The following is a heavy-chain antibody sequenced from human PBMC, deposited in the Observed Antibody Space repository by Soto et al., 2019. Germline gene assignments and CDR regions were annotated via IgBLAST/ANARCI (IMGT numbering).Heavy chain of an antibody. CDR3: ARDMQQLVPGVGY. CDR2: IWYDGSNK. V-gene: IGHV3-33*01. CDR1: GFTFSSYG. Sequence: QVQLVESGGGVVQPGRSLRLSCAASGFTFSSYGMHWVRQAPGKGLEWVAVIWYDGSNKYYADSVKGRFTISRDNSKNQLYRQMNSLRAEETAVYYCARDMQQLVPGVGYWGQGTLVTVSS. D-gene: IGHD6-13*01. J-gene: IGHJ4*02.